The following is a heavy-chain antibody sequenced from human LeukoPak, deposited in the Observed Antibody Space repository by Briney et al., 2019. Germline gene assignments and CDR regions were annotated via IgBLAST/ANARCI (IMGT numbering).Heavy chain of an antibody. Sequence: ASVKASCKASGYTFTGYYMHWVRQAPGQGLEWMGWINPNSGGTNYAQKFQGRVTMTRDTSISTAYMELSRLRSDDTAVYYCARGSYYYYYYMDVWGKGTTVTVSS. J-gene: IGHJ6*03. CDR2: INPNSGGT. CDR1: GYTFTGYY. V-gene: IGHV1-2*02. CDR3: ARGSYYYYYYMDV.